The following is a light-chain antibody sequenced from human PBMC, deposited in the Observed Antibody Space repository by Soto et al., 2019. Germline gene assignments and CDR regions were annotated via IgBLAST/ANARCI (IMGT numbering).Light chain of an antibody. V-gene: IGKV1-33*01. CDR1: QDISKF. CDR2: DAS. Sequence: DIQMTQSPSSLSASVGDRVSFTCQASQDISKFLNWYQHKPGQAPSLLIYDASKSQFGVPSRFSGSGSGTDFTFTISSLQPEDNATYYCQQYDNRHFTFGPGTKVDIK. J-gene: IGKJ3*01. CDR3: QQYDNRHFT.